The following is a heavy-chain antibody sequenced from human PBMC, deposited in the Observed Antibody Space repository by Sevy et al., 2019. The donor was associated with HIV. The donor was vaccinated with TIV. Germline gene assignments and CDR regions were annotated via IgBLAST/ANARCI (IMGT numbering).Heavy chain of an antibody. Sequence: GGSLRLSCAASGFTFGNYWMHWVRQAPGKGLVWISRINTDGSNTNYADSVKGRFTTSRDNAKNTLYLQMSSLRAEDTAVYYCGREMISMVPGVPDAFDIWGQGTMVTVSS. D-gene: IGHD3-10*01. CDR2: INTDGSNT. J-gene: IGHJ3*02. V-gene: IGHV3-74*01. CDR3: GREMISMVPGVPDAFDI. CDR1: GFTFGNYW.